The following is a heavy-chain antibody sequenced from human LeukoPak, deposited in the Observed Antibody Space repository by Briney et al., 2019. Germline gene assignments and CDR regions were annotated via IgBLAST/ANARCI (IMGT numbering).Heavy chain of an antibody. CDR3: ARDPYSSTWSYGMDV. CDR2: IKQDGSEE. Sequence: GGSLRLSCAASGFTFSSYWMSWVRQAPGKGLEWVANIKQDGSEEVYVDSVKGRFTISRDNAKNSLSLQMNTLRAEDTAVYYCARDPYSSTWSYGMDVWGQGTTVTVSS. CDR1: GFTFSSYW. D-gene: IGHD6-6*01. J-gene: IGHJ6*02. V-gene: IGHV3-7*05.